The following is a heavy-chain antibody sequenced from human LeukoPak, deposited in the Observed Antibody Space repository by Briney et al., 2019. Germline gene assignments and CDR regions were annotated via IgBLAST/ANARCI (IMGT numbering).Heavy chain of an antibody. CDR2: INHSGST. CDR1: GGSISGSDYY. J-gene: IGHJ4*02. CDR3: ASSDSKTTSSSWPN. Sequence: PSETLSLTCTVSGGSISGSDYYWTWIRQPPGKGLEWIGEINHSGSTNYNPSLKSRVTISVDTSKNQFSLKLSSVTAADTAVYYCASSDSKTTSSSWPNWGQGTLVTVSS. V-gene: IGHV4-34*01. D-gene: IGHD6-13*01.